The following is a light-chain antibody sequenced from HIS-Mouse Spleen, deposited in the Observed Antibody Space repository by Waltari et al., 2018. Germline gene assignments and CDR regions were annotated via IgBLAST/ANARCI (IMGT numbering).Light chain of an antibody. V-gene: IGKV3-20*01. CDR1: QSVSSSY. CDR3: QQYGSSPRT. CDR2: GAS. J-gene: IGKJ2*01. Sequence: EIVLTQSPGPLSLSQGERATLSCRASQSVSSSYLAWYQQKPGQAPRLLIYGASSRATGIPDRFSGSGSGTDFTLTISRLEPEDFAVYYCQQYGSSPRTFGQGTKLEIK.